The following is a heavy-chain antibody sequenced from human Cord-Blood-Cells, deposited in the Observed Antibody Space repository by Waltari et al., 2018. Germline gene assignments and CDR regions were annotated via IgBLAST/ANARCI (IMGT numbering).Heavy chain of an antibody. V-gene: IGHV3-73*02. J-gene: IGHJ4*02. CDR1: GLSFSGSA. Sequence: EVQLVESGGGVVQPGGSLKLSCAASGLSFSGSAMHWVSQASGKGLEWVGRIRSKANSSATAYAASVKGRFTISRDDSKNTAYLQMNSLKTEDTAVYYCTRVAAGTDYWGQGTLVTVSS. CDR3: TRVAAGTDY. D-gene: IGHD6-13*01. CDR2: IRSKANSSAT.